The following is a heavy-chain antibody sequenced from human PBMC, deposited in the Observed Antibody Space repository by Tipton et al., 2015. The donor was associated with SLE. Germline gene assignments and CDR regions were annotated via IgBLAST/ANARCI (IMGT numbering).Heavy chain of an antibody. D-gene: IGHD1-26*01. CDR2: IYYSGST. V-gene: IGHV4-39*07. CDR1: GGSFSSSSYY. Sequence: TLSLTCAVYGGSFSSSSYYWGWIRQPPGKGLEWIGSIYYSGSTYYNPSLKSRVTISVDTSKNQFSLKLSSVTAADTAVYYCARVARIVGATLFDYWGQGTLVTVSS. J-gene: IGHJ4*02. CDR3: ARVARIVGATLFDY.